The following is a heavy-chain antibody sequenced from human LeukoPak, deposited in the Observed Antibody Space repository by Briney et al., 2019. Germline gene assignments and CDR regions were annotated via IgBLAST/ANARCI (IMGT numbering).Heavy chain of an antibody. CDR2: IYHSGST. V-gene: IGHV4-38-2*01. Sequence: SETLSLTCAVSGYSISSGYYWGWIRQPPGKGLERIGSIYHSGSTYYNPSLKSRVTISVDTSKNQFSLKLSSVTAADTAVYSCARRQTESGLDYWGQGTLVTVSS. D-gene: IGHD1-26*01. J-gene: IGHJ4*02. CDR1: GYSISSGYY. CDR3: ARRQTESGLDY.